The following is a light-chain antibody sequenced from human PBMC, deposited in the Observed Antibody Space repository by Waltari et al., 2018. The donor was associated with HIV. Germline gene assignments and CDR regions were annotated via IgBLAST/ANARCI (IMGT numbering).Light chain of an antibody. J-gene: IGLJ2*01. CDR3: QSVDAGGTQVV. Sequence: YELTQPPSVSVSPGQTAAITCSGDALPTQYSFWYQQRPGQAPVIVIFKDTQRASGIPERFSGSSSGTTVTLTISGVQTEDEADYYCQSVDAGGTQVVVGGGTKLSVL. CDR1: ALPTQY. V-gene: IGLV3-25*03. CDR2: KDT.